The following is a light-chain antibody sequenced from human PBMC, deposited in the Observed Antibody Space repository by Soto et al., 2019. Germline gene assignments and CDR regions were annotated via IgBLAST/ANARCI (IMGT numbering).Light chain of an antibody. J-gene: IGKJ1*01. CDR3: QQYGSSSWT. CDR2: GAS. Sequence: EIVLTQSPGTLSLSPGERATLSCRASQSVSRSYLAWYQQKPGQAPRLLIYGASSRATGIPDRFSGSGSGTDFTLPISRLEPEFFAVYYCQQYGSSSWTFGQWTKVEI. V-gene: IGKV3-20*01. CDR1: QSVSRSY.